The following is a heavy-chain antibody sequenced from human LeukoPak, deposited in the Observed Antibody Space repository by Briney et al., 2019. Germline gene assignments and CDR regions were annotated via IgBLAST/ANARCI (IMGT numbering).Heavy chain of an antibody. Sequence: PGGSLRLSCAASGFTFSSYGMHWVRQAPGKGLEWVAVISFDASNKYYADSVKGRFTISRDNSKYTLYLQMNSLRAEDAAVYYCATEGSFDYWGQGTLVTVSS. CDR2: ISFDASNK. J-gene: IGHJ4*02. CDR1: GFTFSSYG. V-gene: IGHV3-30*03. CDR3: ATEGSFDY.